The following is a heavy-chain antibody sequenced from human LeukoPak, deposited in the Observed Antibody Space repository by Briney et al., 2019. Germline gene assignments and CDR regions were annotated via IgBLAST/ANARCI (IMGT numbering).Heavy chain of an antibody. V-gene: IGHV3-30*01. Sequence: GGSLRLSCAASGFTLSRFAMHWVRQAPGKGLEWVALISYDGGKKWYADSVKGRFSISRDNSKNTLSLQMNSLRAEDTAVYYCAKDFSGSPLFYYWGQGTLVTVSS. J-gene: IGHJ4*02. D-gene: IGHD1-26*01. CDR3: AKDFSGSPLFYY. CDR1: GFTLSRFA. CDR2: ISYDGGKK.